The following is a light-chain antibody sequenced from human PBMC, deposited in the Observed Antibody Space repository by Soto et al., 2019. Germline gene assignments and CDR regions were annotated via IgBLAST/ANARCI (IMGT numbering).Light chain of an antibody. J-gene: IGKJ5*01. CDR2: GAS. CDR1: QDISSH. V-gene: IGKV1-9*01. CDR3: QQRSSYPIT. Sequence: DTQLTQSPSFLSASVGHRVTITCLSSQDISSHLAWYQQKPGKAPKLLIYGASTLQSGVPSRFSGSGSGTEFTLTISSLQAEDFATYYCQQRSSYPITFGQGTRLENK.